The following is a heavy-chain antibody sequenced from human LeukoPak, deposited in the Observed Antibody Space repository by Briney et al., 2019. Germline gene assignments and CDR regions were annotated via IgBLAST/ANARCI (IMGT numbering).Heavy chain of an antibody. V-gene: IGHV4-59*01. J-gene: IGHJ4*02. CDR3: ARGPGGTTDY. Sequence: SETLSLTCSVSGASMSSYYWSWIRQPPGRELEWIGYLSDSGGTVYNPSLRSRVTMSADTSKNQFSLKMTSVIAADTAVYYCARGPGGTTDYWSQGTLVTVSS. CDR2: LSDSGGT. D-gene: IGHD2-8*02. CDR1: GASMSSYY.